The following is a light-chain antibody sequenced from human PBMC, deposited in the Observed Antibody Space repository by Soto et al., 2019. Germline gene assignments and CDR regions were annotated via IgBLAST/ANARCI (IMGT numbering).Light chain of an antibody. Sequence: AIQMTQSPSSLSASVGDRVTITCRASQDIGSDLGWYQQKPGKAPILLIYDASTLQSGVPSRFSGSGSGTDFTLTISSLQPEDFANYYCLQDYSYPRTFGQGTKLDI. J-gene: IGKJ2*01. CDR3: LQDYSYPRT. CDR2: DAS. V-gene: IGKV1-6*01. CDR1: QDIGSD.